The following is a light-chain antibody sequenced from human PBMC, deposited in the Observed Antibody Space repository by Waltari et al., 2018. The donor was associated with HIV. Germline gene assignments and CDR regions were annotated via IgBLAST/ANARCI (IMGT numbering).Light chain of an antibody. CDR3: QQYAHSPQT. CDR1: HSVAKNY. V-gene: IGKV3-20*01. J-gene: IGKJ1*01. Sequence: EVVLTQSPGTLSLSPGDSATLSCRASHSVAKNYVAWHQQRPGQAPRVLISGASIRTTGTPDRFSGSGSGTDFTLTISRLEPEDFAVYYCQQYAHSPQTFGQGTKVEIK. CDR2: GAS.